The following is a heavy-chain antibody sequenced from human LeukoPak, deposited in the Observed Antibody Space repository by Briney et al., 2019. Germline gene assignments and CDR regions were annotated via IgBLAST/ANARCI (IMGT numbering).Heavy chain of an antibody. CDR1: GGSISSNY. CDR3: TGEPDTVTAGV. D-gene: IGHD4-17*01. V-gene: IGHV4-59*01. Sequence: SETLSLTCTVSGGSISSNYWSWIRQPPGKGLEWIGYISYSGSTDYNPSLKSRVTISVDTSKNQFSLVLTSVTAADTAVYYCTGEPDTVTAGVWGQGTLVTVSS. J-gene: IGHJ4*02. CDR2: ISYSGST.